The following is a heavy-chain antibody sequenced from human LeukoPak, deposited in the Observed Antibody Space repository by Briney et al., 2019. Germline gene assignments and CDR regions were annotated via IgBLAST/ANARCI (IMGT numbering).Heavy chain of an antibody. CDR2: ISSSSSYM. Sequence: GGSLRLSCAASGFTFSSYTMTWVRQPQGKGLEWVSCISSSSSYMCYGDTLKGRFTISRDNAKNSLYLQMDDLRAEDTAMYYCARALTPASGWLGSWGQGTLVTVSS. D-gene: IGHD6-19*01. CDR1: GFTFSSYT. J-gene: IGHJ5*01. V-gene: IGHV3-21*01. CDR3: ARALTPASGWLGS.